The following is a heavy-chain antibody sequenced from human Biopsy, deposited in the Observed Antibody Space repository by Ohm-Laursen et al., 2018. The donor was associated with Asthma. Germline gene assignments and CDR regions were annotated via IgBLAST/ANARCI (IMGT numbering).Heavy chain of an antibody. V-gene: IGHV4-59*01. D-gene: IGHD2-15*01. CDR1: GVSIRSYY. CDR3: AGFCSGGNCPDH. J-gene: IGHJ4*02. CDR2: IHYSGST. Sequence: PSQTLSLTCPVSGVSIRSYYWTWIRQPPGKGLEWIGNIHYSGSTYSNPPLKSRVTISVDTSKKQISLRLSSVIAADTAVYYCAGFCSGGNCPDHWGQGTLVTVSS.